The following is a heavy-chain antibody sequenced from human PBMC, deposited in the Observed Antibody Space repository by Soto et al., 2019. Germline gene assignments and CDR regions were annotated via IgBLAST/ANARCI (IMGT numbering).Heavy chain of an antibody. D-gene: IGHD2-8*01. CDR2: ISGYNGDT. CDR3: AKNGQPPYYSYGMDV. CDR1: GYTFTRYG. Sequence: QGQLVQSGGEVKKPGASVKVSCKASGYTFTRYGISWVRQAPGQGLEWMGWISGYNGDTKYAQKLQGRVTMTVDTSTTTAYMELRSLTSDDRAVYYCAKNGQPPYYSYGMDVWGQGTTVTVSS. V-gene: IGHV1-18*01. J-gene: IGHJ6*02.